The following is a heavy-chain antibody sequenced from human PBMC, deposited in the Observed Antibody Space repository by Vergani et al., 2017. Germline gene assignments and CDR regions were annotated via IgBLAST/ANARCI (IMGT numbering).Heavy chain of an antibody. J-gene: IGHJ4*02. CDR3: ASRAGWGYCGGDCQDY. CDR2: ISSSSSYI. V-gene: IGHV3-21*01. Sequence: EVQLVESGGGLVKPGGSLRLSCAASGFTFSSYSMNWVRQAPGKGLEWVSSISSSSSYIYYAESVKGRFTISRDNAKNSLYLQMNSLRAEDTAVYYCASRAGWGYCGGDCQDYWGQGTLVTVSS. CDR1: GFTFSSYS. D-gene: IGHD2-21*02.